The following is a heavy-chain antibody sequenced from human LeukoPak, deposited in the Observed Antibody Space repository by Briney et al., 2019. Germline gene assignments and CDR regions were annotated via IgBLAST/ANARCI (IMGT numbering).Heavy chain of an antibody. Sequence: SETLYLTCTVSGDSVSGDYWSGIRQPPGKALEWIGYVYYSGDTNYNPSLESRVTMSLDTSKNQVSLRLSSVTAADTAVYYCARHPFATPFDYWGRGTLLSVSS. CDR2: VYYSGDT. J-gene: IGHJ4*02. CDR3: ARHPFATPFDY. CDR1: GDSVSGDY. D-gene: IGHD2-15*01. V-gene: IGHV4-59*08.